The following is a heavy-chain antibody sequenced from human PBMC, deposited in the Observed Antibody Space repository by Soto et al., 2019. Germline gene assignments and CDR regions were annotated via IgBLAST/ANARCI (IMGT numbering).Heavy chain of an antibody. CDR1: GGSFSGYY. V-gene: IGHV4-34*01. Sequence: QVQLQQWGAGLLKPSETLSLTCAVYGGSFSGYYWSWIRQPPGKGLEWIGEINHSGSTNYNPSLKSRVTISVDTSKNQFSLKLSSVTAADTAVYYCARGKARDSSGYYYNFFDYWGQGTLVTVSS. D-gene: IGHD3-22*01. CDR2: INHSGST. CDR3: ARGKARDSSGYYYNFFDY. J-gene: IGHJ4*02.